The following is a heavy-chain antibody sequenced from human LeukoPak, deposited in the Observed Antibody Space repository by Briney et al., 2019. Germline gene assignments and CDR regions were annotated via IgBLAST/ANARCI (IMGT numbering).Heavy chain of an antibody. D-gene: IGHD6-25*01. CDR3: ARAAAARTFDI. V-gene: IGHV4-4*02. Sequence: SETLSLTCAVSGGSISSSNWWSWGRQPPGKRLEWIGEIYHSGSTNYNPSLKSQVTISVDKSKNQFSLKLSSVTAADTAVYYCARAAAARTFDIWGQGTMVTVSS. CDR1: GGSISSSNW. CDR2: IYHSGST. J-gene: IGHJ3*02.